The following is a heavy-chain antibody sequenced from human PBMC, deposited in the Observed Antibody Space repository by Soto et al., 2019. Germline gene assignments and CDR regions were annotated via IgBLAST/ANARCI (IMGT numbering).Heavy chain of an antibody. V-gene: IGHV1-69*01. D-gene: IGHD6-6*01. CDR3: ARDGLLGSSFRYGMDV. J-gene: IGHJ6*02. Sequence: VQLVQCGAEVKKPGSSVKVSCKASGGTFSSYAISWVRQAPGQGLEWMGGIIPIFGTANYAQKFQGRVTITADESTSTAYMELSSLRSEDKAVYYCARDGLLGSSFRYGMDVWGQGPTVTVCS. CDR1: GGTFSSYA. CDR2: IIPIFGTA.